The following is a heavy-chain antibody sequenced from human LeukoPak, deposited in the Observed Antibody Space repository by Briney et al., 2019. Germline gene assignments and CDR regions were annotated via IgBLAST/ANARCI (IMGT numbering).Heavy chain of an antibody. Sequence: GRSLNSPCAPSGFTLRTHGMHWTSMAPAKSLHCLPVIWDDGLNHFYADSVKGRFTVSRDNSKNTLSLQMNSLRAEDTAVYYCAKETGPYSAFDYWGQGIVVTVSS. D-gene: IGHD2-21*01. CDR3: AKETGPYSAFDY. CDR1: GFTLRTHG. J-gene: IGHJ4*02. V-gene: IGHV3-33*06. CDR2: IWDDGLNH.